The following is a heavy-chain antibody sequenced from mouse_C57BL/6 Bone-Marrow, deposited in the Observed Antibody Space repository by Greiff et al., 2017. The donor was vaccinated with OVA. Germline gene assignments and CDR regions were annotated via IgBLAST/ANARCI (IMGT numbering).Heavy chain of an antibody. CDR1: GYTFTSYW. CDR2: IDPSDSYT. CDR3: ARITTVVYWYFDV. Sequence: VQLQQPGAELVKPGASVKLSCKASGYTFTSYWMQWVKQRPGQGLEWIGEIDPSDSYTNYNQKFKGKATLTVDTSSSTAYMQLSSLTSEDSAVYYCARITTVVYWYFDVWGTGTTVTVSS. D-gene: IGHD1-1*01. J-gene: IGHJ1*03. V-gene: IGHV1-50*01.